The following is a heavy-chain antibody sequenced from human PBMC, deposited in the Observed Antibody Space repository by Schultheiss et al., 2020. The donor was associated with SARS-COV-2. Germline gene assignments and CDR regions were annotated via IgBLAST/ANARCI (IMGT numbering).Heavy chain of an antibody. J-gene: IGHJ4*02. D-gene: IGHD3-3*01. CDR1: GGSISSGGYS. Sequence: SETLSLTCAVSGGSISSGGYSWSWIRQPPGKGLEWIGYIYYSGSTNYNPSLKSRVTMSVDTSKNQFSLKLSSVTAADTAVYYCARVGYDFWSGYDLCYWGQGTLVTVSS. V-gene: IGHV4-61*08. CDR2: IYYSGST. CDR3: ARVGYDFWSGYDLCY.